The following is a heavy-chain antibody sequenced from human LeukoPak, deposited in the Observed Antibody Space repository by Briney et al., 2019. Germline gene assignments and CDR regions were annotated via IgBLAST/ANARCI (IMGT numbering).Heavy chain of an antibody. CDR2: ISSSNDAI. J-gene: IGHJ4*02. D-gene: IGHD6-19*01. V-gene: IGHV3-48*01. CDR1: GFTFSSYS. Sequence: GGSLRFSCAASGFTFSSYSMNWVPQAPGKGLEWVSYISSSNDAIYYADSVKGRFTISRDTSKNTLYLQMNSLRAEDTAVYYCAKGSSSGLYYFDYWGQGTLVTVSS. CDR3: AKGSSSGLYYFDY.